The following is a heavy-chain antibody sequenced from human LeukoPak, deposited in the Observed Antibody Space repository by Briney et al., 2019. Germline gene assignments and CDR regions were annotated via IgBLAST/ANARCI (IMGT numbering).Heavy chain of an antibody. J-gene: IGHJ4*02. CDR3: ARDVRVSRYFLGY. CDR2: INPNSGGT. V-gene: IGHV1-2*02. CDR1: GYTFSGYY. Sequence: ASVKVSCKASGYTFSGYYMHWVRQAPGQGLEWMGWINPNSGGTNYAQKFQGRVTMTRDTSISTAYMELSRLRSDDTAVYYCARDVRVSRYFLGYWGQGTLVTVSS. D-gene: IGHD3-10*02.